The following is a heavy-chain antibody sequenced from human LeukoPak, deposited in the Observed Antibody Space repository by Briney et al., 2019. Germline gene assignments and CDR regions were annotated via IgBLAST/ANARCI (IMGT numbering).Heavy chain of an antibody. J-gene: IGHJ4*02. D-gene: IGHD2-2*01. CDR1: GFTFSSYS. CDR2: ISSSSSYI. V-gene: IGHV3-21*01. Sequence: PGGSLRLSCAASGFTFSSYSMNWVRQAPGKGLEWVSSISSSSSYIYYADSVKGRFTISRDNAKNSLYLQMNSLRAEDTAVYYCARDTAEATDNAPFDYWGQGALVTVSS. CDR3: ARDTAEATDNAPFDY.